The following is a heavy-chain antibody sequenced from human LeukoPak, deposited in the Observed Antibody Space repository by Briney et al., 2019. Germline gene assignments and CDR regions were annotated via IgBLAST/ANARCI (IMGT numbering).Heavy chain of an antibody. Sequence: GGSLRLSCAASGFTFSSYSMNWVRQAPGKGLEWVSSISSSSSYIYYADSVKGRFTISRDNAKNSLYLQMNSLRAEDTAVYYCATEMATILEALHDAFDIWGQGTMVTVSS. CDR2: ISSSSSYI. CDR1: GFTFSSYS. CDR3: ATEMATILEALHDAFDI. D-gene: IGHD5-24*01. J-gene: IGHJ3*02. V-gene: IGHV3-21*01.